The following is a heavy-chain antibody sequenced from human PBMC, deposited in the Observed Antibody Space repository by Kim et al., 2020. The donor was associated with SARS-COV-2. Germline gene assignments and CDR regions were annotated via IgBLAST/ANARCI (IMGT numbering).Heavy chain of an antibody. J-gene: IGHJ5*02. V-gene: IGHV1-24*01. D-gene: IGHD2-15*01. CDR3: ATASVGCSGGSCYSSWFDP. CDR1: GYTLTELS. Sequence: ASVKVSCKVSGYTLTELSMHWVRQAPGKGLEWMGGFDPEDGETIYARKFQGRVTMTEDTSTDTAYMELSSLRSEDTAVYYCATASVGCSGGSCYSSWFDPWGQGTLVTVSS. CDR2: FDPEDGET.